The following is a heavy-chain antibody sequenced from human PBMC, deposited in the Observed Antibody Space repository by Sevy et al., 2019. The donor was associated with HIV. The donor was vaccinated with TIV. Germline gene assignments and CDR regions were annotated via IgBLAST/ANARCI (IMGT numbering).Heavy chain of an antibody. CDR1: GFTFSSYS. J-gene: IGHJ6*02. D-gene: IGHD3-10*01. V-gene: IGHV3-21*01. Sequence: GGSLRLSCAASGFTFSSYSMNWVRQAPGKGLEWVSSISSSSSYIYYADSVKGRFTISRDNAKNSLYLQMNSLRAEDTAVYYCARDKPLYYCGSGSPPYGMDVWGQGTTVTVSS. CDR2: ISSSSSYI. CDR3: ARDKPLYYCGSGSPPYGMDV.